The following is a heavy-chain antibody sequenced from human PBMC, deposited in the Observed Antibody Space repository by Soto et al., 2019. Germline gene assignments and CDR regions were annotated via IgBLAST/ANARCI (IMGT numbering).Heavy chain of an antibody. J-gene: IGHJ4*02. CDR1: GGSFSGYS. Sequence: QVQLQQWGAGLLKPSETLSLTCAVYGGSFSGYSWSWIRQPPGKGLEWIGEINHSGSTNYNPSLKSRVTISVDTSKNRFALELSFVTAADTAVYYCARGGRSSWYGKRFDYWGQGALVTVSS. CDR3: ARGGRSSWYGKRFDY. D-gene: IGHD6-13*01. CDR2: INHSGST. V-gene: IGHV4-34*01.